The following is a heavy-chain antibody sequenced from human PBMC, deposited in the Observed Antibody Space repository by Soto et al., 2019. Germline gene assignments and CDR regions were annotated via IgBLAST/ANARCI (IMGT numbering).Heavy chain of an antibody. J-gene: IGHJ3*02. Sequence: GGSLRLSCAASGFTFSSYGMHWVRQAPGKGLEWVAVIWYDGSNKYYADSVKGRFTISRDNSKNTLYLQMNRLRAEDTAVYYCARDYTLGYCSSTSCPHDAFDIWGQGTMVTVSS. V-gene: IGHV3-33*01. D-gene: IGHD2-2*01. CDR3: ARDYTLGYCSSTSCPHDAFDI. CDR1: GFTFSSYG. CDR2: IWYDGSNK.